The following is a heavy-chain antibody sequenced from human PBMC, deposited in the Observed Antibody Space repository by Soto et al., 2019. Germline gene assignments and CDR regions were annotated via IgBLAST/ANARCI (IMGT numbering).Heavy chain of an antibody. Sequence: EVQLVESGGGLVQPGESLRLSCAASGFTFSSYWMHWVRQAPGKGLLWVSRINSDGSSTSYACSVKGRFTISRDNAKNTLYLQMNSLRDEDTAVYYCVRTSLVVAAATREDYWGQGNLVTVSS. CDR2: INSDGSST. CDR1: GFTFSSYW. D-gene: IGHD2-15*01. CDR3: VRTSLVVAAATREDY. J-gene: IGHJ4*02. V-gene: IGHV3-74*01.